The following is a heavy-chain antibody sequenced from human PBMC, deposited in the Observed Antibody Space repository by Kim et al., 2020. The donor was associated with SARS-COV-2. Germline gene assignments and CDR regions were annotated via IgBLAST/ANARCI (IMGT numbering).Heavy chain of an antibody. V-gene: IGHV4-31*03. D-gene: IGHD4-17*01. J-gene: IGHJ6*02. CDR2: IYYSGST. Sequence: SETLSLTCTVSGGSISSGGYYWSWIRQHPGKGLEWIGYIYYSGSTYYNPSLKSRVTISVDTSKNQFSLKLSSVTAADTAVYYCARIGGPTVTTDYYYYYGMDVWGQGTTVTVSS. CDR3: ARIGGPTVTTDYYYYYGMDV. CDR1: GGSISSGGYY.